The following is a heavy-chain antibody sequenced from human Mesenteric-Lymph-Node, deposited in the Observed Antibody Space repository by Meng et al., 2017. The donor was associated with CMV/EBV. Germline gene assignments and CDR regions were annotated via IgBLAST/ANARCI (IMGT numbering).Heavy chain of an antibody. Sequence: SETLSLTCTVSGYSISSGYYWGWIRQPPGKGLEWIGSIYHSGSTYYNPSLKSRITIPIDMSKNQFSLKLTSVTAADTAVYYCARVTYDSSGYYLEFDYWGQGTLVTVSS. D-gene: IGHD3-22*01. CDR2: IYHSGST. CDR3: ARVTYDSSGYYLEFDY. J-gene: IGHJ4*02. CDR1: GYSISSGYY. V-gene: IGHV4-38-2*02.